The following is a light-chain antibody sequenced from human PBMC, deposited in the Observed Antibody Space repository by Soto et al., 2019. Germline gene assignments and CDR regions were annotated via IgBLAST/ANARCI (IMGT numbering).Light chain of an antibody. V-gene: IGLV2-14*01. J-gene: IGLJ2*01. CDR1: NSDVGGYTY. CDR2: DVV. CDR3: ASYSRTATMV. Sequence: QSALTQPASVSGSPGQSITISCTGTNSDVGGYTYVSWYQQYPGKAPKLIIYDVVHRPSGVSNRFSGSKSGNTASLTISGLQSEDESSFYCASYSRTATMVFGGGTKLPVL.